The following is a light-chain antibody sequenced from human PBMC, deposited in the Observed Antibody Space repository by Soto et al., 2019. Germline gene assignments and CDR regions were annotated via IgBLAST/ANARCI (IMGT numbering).Light chain of an antibody. CDR2: DVS. Sequence: QSALTQPASVSGSPGQSITISCTGTSSDVGGYNYVSWYQQHPGKAPKLMIYDVSNRPSGVSNRFSGSKSGNTASLTISGLQAADEADYYCSSYTSSSPLFGGGTKLTVL. J-gene: IGLJ2*01. V-gene: IGLV2-14*01. CDR3: SSYTSSSPL. CDR1: SSDVGGYNY.